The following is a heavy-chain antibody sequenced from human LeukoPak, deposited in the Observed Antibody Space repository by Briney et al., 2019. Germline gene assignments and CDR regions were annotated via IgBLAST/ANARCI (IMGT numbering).Heavy chain of an antibody. Sequence: GGSLRLSCAASGFTFNNYAMSWVRQAPGKGLEWVSVISGSGGSTYYADPVKGRFTISRDNFKNTLYLQMNSLRVEDTAVYYCVHCGGDCYPCCGMDAWGQGTTVTVSS. J-gene: IGHJ6*02. CDR3: VHCGGDCYPCCGMDA. CDR2: ISGSGGST. CDR1: GFTFNNYA. V-gene: IGHV3-23*01. D-gene: IGHD2-21*02.